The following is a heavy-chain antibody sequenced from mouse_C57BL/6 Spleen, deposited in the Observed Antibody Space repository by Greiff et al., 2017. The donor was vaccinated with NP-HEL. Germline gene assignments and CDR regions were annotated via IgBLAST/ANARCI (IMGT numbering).Heavy chain of an antibody. Sequence: QVQLKESGAELVRPGASVKLSCKASGYTFTDYYINWVKQRPGQGLEWIARIYPGSGNTYYNEKFKGKATLTAEKSSSTAYMQLSSLASEDSAVYFCARYLIYYDYSYYFDYWGQGTTLTVSS. CDR2: IYPGSGNT. CDR3: ARYLIYYDYSYYFDY. J-gene: IGHJ2*01. D-gene: IGHD2-4*01. V-gene: IGHV1-76*01. CDR1: GYTFTDYY.